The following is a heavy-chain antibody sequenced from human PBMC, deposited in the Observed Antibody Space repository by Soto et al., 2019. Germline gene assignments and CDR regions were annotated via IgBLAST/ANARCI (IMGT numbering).Heavy chain of an antibody. CDR3: AKVHPNSRSLDY. J-gene: IGHJ4*02. Sequence: GVSLRLSCRASGFTFSISAMTWVRQAPGKGLEWVSTTGGNGRTTYFADSVKGRFTVSRDNSKNTLDLQMSSLRAEDSAVYYCAKVHPNSRSLDYWGQGTMVTVSA. CDR2: TGGNGRTT. CDR1: GFTFSISA. V-gene: IGHV3-23*01.